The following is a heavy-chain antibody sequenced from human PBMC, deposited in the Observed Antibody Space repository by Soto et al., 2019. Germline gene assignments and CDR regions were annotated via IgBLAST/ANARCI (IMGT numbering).Heavy chain of an antibody. Sequence: ASVKVSCKASGYTFTGYYMHWVRQAPGQGLEWMGWISAYNGNTNYAQKLQGRVTMTTDTSTSTAYMELRSLRSDDTAVYYCARNGVGGNPMFFDFCGQGLLVTVSS. CDR2: ISAYNGNT. D-gene: IGHD6-19*01. J-gene: IGHJ5*01. V-gene: IGHV1-18*04. CDR3: ARNGVGGNPMFFDF. CDR1: GYTFTGYY.